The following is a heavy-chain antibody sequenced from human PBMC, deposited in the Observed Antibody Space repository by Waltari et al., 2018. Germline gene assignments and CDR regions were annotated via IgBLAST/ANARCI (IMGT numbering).Heavy chain of an antibody. Sequence: EVQLVESGGGLVQPGGSLRLSCAASGFTFSSYAMHWVRQAPGKGLEYVSAISSNGGSTYYANSVKGRFTISRDNSKNTLYLQMGSLRAEDMAVYYCARTGYGYWGQGTLVTVSS. D-gene: IGHD3-9*01. V-gene: IGHV3-64*01. J-gene: IGHJ4*02. CDR3: ARTGYGY. CDR2: ISSNGGST. CDR1: GFTFSSYA.